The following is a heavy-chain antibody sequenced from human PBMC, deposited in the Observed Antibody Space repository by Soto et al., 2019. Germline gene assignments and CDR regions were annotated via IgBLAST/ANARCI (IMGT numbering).Heavy chain of an antibody. D-gene: IGHD6-19*01. CDR1: GFTFSSYG. Sequence: QVQLVESGGGVVQPGRSLRLSCAASGFTFSSYGMHWVRQAPGKGLEWVAVIWYDGSNKYYADSVKGRFTISRDNSKNTLYLQMNSLRAGDTAVYYCARDLPYSSGWLTPVYYFDYWGQGTLVTVSS. V-gene: IGHV3-33*01. CDR3: ARDLPYSSGWLTPVYYFDY. CDR2: IWYDGSNK. J-gene: IGHJ4*02.